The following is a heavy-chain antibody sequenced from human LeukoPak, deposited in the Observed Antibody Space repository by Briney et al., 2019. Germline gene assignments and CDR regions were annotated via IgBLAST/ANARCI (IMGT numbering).Heavy chain of an antibody. J-gene: IGHJ6*02. D-gene: IGHD3-10*01. CDR3: TTRGVLDYYGSGSYFGLDV. Sequence: GGSLRLSCAASGFTFSNAWTSWVRQAPGKGLEWVGRIKRKTDGGTTDYAAPVKGRFSISRDDSKNTLYLQMNSLKTEDTAVYYCTTRGVLDYYGSGSYFGLDVWGQGTTVTVSS. CDR2: IKRKTDGGTT. CDR1: GFTFSNAW. V-gene: IGHV3-15*01.